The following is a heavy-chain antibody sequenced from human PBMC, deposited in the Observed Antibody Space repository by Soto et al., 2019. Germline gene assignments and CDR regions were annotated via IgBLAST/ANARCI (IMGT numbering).Heavy chain of an antibody. V-gene: IGHV1-69*13. CDR3: ARVGTFGELAYFDY. J-gene: IGHJ4*02. Sequence: SVKVSCKASGYTFTSYYIHWVRQAPGQGLEWMGGIIPIFGTANYAQKFQGRVTITADESTSTAYMELSSLRSEDTAVYYCARVGTFGELAYFDYWGQGTLVTVSS. CDR2: IIPIFGTA. CDR1: GYTFTSYY. D-gene: IGHD3-10*01.